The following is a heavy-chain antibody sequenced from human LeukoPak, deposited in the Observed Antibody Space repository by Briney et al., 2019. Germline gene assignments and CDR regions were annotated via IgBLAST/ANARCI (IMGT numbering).Heavy chain of an antibody. Sequence: GGSLRLSCAASGFAFSSYSMNWVRQASGKGLEWVSYISSSSSTIYYADSVKGRFTISRDNAKNSLYLQMNSLRAEDTAVYYCARGAYYYEDWGQGTLVTVSS. CDR1: GFAFSSYS. D-gene: IGHD3-22*01. CDR3: ARGAYYYED. V-gene: IGHV3-48*01. CDR2: ISSSSSTI. J-gene: IGHJ4*02.